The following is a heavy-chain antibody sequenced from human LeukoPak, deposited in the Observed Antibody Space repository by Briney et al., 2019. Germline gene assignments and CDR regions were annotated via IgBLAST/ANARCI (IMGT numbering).Heavy chain of an antibody. Sequence: GGSLRLSCAASGFTVSSNYMSWVRQAPGKGLEWVSAISGSGGSTYYADSVKGRFTISRDNSKNTLYLQMNSLRAEDTAVYYCAKVAYYDFWSGYYNDYWGQGTLVTVSS. D-gene: IGHD3-3*01. CDR3: AKVAYYDFWSGYYNDY. CDR1: GFTVSSNY. CDR2: ISGSGGST. V-gene: IGHV3-23*01. J-gene: IGHJ4*02.